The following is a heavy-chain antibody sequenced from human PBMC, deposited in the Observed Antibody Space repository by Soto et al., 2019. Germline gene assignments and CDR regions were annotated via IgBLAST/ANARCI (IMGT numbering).Heavy chain of an antibody. CDR1: GFTFSNAW. CDR2: IKSKTDGGTT. J-gene: IGHJ3*02. D-gene: IGHD2-21*01. V-gene: IGHV3-15*01. CDR3: TPDAIVVVIADAFDI. Sequence: GGSLRLSCAASGFTFSNAWMSWVRQAPGKGLEWVGRIKSKTDGGTTDYAAPVKGRFTISRDDSKNTLYLQMNSLKTEDTAVYYCTPDAIVVVIADAFDIWGQGTMVTVSS.